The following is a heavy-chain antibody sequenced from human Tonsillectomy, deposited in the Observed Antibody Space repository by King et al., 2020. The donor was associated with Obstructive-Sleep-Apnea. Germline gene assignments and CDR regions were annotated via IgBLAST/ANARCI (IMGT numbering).Heavy chain of an antibody. D-gene: IGHD1-26*01. CDR2: IDPSDSYT. CDR1: GYSFTSYW. J-gene: IGHJ6*02. Sequence: QLVQSGAEVKKPGESLRISCKGSGYSFTSYWISWVRQMPGKGLEWMGRIDPSDSYTNYSPSFQGHVTISADKSISTAYLQWSSLQASDNAMYYCAGPGGSWGPDYGMDVWGQGTTVTVSS. V-gene: IGHV5-10-1*01. CDR3: AGPGGSWGPDYGMDV.